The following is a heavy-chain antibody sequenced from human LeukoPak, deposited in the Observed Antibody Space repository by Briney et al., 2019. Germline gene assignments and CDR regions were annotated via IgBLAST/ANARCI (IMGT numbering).Heavy chain of an antibody. D-gene: IGHD3-3*01. Sequence: SETLSLTCGVSGYPINNAYYWVWIRQPPGKGLEWIGSLYHPDSTYYNPSLKSRVTMSVDTSRNQFSLRLSFVPAADTAVYYCARQYDPYLYYYIDLWGTGTAVTVSS. CDR1: GYPINNAYY. CDR3: ARQYDPYLYYYIDL. V-gene: IGHV4-38-2*01. CDR2: LYHPDST. J-gene: IGHJ6*03.